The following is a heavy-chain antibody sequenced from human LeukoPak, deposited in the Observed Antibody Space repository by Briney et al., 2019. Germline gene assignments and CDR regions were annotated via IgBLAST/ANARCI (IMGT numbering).Heavy chain of an antibody. Sequence: GSLRLSCAASGFTFSNYAMTWVRQPPGKGLEWIGDVYYSGSTYYNPSLKSRVTISVDTSKNQFSLKLSSVTAADTAVYYCARRGGYNYGFDYWGQGTLVTVSS. CDR3: ARRGGYNYGFDY. CDR2: VYYSGST. V-gene: IGHV4-39*01. D-gene: IGHD5-18*01. CDR1: GFTFSNYA. J-gene: IGHJ4*02.